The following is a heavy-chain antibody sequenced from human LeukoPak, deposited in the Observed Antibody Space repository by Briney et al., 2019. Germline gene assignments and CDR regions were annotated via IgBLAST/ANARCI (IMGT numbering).Heavy chain of an antibody. Sequence: GASVKVSCKASGYTFTSYAMNWVRQAPGQGLEWMGWINTNTGNPTYAQGFTGRFVFSLDTSVSTAYLQISSLKAEDTAVYYCARDGVVLRYFGGNYGMDVWGQGTTVTVSS. CDR2: INTNTGNP. CDR1: GYTFTSYA. D-gene: IGHD3-9*01. V-gene: IGHV7-4-1*02. CDR3: ARDGVVLRYFGGNYGMDV. J-gene: IGHJ6*02.